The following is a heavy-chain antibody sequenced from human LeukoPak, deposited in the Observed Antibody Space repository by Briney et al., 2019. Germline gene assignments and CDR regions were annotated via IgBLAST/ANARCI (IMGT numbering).Heavy chain of an antibody. CDR2: IYYSGST. J-gene: IGHJ4*02. CDR1: GGSISSSSYY. D-gene: IGHD6-19*01. V-gene: IGHV4-39*07. Sequence: PSETLSLTCTVSGGSISSSSYYWGWIRQPPGKGLEWIGSIYYSGSTYYNPSLKSRVTISVDTSKNQFSLKLSSVTAADTAVYYCARDRVAVAGTLDYWGQGTLVTVSS. CDR3: ARDRVAVAGTLDY.